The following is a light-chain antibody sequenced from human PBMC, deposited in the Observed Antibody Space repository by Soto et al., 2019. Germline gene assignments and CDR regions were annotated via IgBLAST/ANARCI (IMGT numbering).Light chain of an antibody. V-gene: IGKV3-20*01. J-gene: IGKJ1*01. CDR1: QSVSSRY. CDR2: GAS. CDR3: QPYNNWLTWT. Sequence: EIVLTQSPGTLSLSPGERVTLSCRASQSVSSRYLAWYQPTPGQPPRLLXYGASSRANGIPDRFSASGSGTDLTLTLSRLEPEDFALYDCQPYNNWLTWTFCQGTKVDIK.